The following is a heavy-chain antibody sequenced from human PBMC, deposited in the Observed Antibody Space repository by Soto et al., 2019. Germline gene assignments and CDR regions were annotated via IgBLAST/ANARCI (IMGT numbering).Heavy chain of an antibody. Sequence: SGPTLVNPTETLTLTCSLSGFSLSTTGMCVTWIRQPPGKALEWLGVIDWDDDKYYTTSLKTRLTISKDPSKDQVVLTMTNMDPLDTATYYCARLRCRYGRFLYYGLDVWGQGNTVTVSS. CDR3: ARLRCRYGRFLYYGLDV. V-gene: IGHV2-70*01. CDR2: IDWDDDK. J-gene: IGHJ6*02. CDR1: GFSLSTTGMC. D-gene: IGHD2-2*01.